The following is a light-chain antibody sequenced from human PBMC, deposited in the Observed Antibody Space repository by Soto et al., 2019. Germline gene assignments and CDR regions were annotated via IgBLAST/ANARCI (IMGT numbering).Light chain of an antibody. V-gene: IGKV3-20*01. CDR1: QTVSSNF. CDR3: QQYGSSPRT. CDR2: GAS. J-gene: IGKJ1*01. Sequence: PGERATLYCRASQTVSSNFLAWYQQKPGQAPRLIIYGASNRATGIPDRFSGSGSGTDFTLTVSRLEPEDFAVYYCQQYGSSPRTLGQGTKVDI.